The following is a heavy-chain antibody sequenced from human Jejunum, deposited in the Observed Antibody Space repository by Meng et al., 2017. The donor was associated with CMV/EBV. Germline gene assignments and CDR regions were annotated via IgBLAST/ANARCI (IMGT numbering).Heavy chain of an antibody. J-gene: IGHJ4*02. D-gene: IGHD3-22*01. CDR3: TTGSAYSPPGQFHQ. V-gene: IGHV4-4*02. Sequence: QLQLQESGPGLVKPSGTLSLTCAVSGGSISRANWWTWVRQTPGKGLEWIGEVYRGGNAMYNPSLQSRLTISVDDSTNQVSPRLRSVTAADTAMYYCTTGSAYSPPGQFHQWGQGTLVTVSS. CDR1: GGSISRANW. CDR2: VYRGGNA.